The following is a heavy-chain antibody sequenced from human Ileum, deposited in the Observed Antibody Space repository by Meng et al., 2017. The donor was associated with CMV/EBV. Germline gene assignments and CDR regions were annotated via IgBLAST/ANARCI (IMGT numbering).Heavy chain of an antibody. Sequence: GSLRLSCAVYGGSFSGYYWSWIRQSPGQGLEWTGQINHSGSASYNPSLRRRVTISEDTSKNQFSLRLTSVTAADTAIYYCARKYCGSSNCYPFDYWGQGELVTVSS. CDR1: GGSFSGYY. D-gene: IGHD2-2*01. J-gene: IGHJ4*02. CDR3: ARKYCGSSNCYPFDY. V-gene: IGHV4-34*01. CDR2: INHSGSA.